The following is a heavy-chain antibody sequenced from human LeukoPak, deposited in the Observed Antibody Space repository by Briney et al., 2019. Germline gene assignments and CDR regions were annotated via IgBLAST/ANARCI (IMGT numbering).Heavy chain of an antibody. J-gene: IGHJ4*02. D-gene: IGHD3-9*01. V-gene: IGHV3-30*02. CDR2: IRYDGSNK. CDR3: ARDVKRYFDLFDY. CDR1: GFTFSSYA. Sequence: PGGSLRLSCAASGFTFSSYAMHWVRQAPGKGLEWVTFIRYDGSNKYYADSVKGRFTISRDNSKNTLYLQMNSLRAEDTALYYCARDVKRYFDLFDYWGQGTLVTVSS.